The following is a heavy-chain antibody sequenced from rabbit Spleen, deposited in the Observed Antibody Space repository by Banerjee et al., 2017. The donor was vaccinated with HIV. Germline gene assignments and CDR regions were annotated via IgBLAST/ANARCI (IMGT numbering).Heavy chain of an antibody. V-gene: IGHV1S47*01. CDR2: IYPGFGLR. D-gene: IGHD1-1*01. CDR3: ARGFASGSGYYLNL. CDR1: GVSFSNKA. J-gene: IGHJ4*01. Sequence: EQLEESGGGLVQPEGSLTLTCKASGVSFSNKAVMCWVRQAPGKGPEWIAYIYPGFGLRNYANSVKGRFTISSDNAQNTVFLQMTSLTASDTATYFCARGFASGSGYYLNLWGQGTLVTVS.